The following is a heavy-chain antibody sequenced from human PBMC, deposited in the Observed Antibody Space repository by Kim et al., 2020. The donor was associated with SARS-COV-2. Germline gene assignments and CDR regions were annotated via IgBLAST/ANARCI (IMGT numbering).Heavy chain of an antibody. CDR2: IKSKTDGGTT. Sequence: GGSLRLSCAASGFTFSNAWMSWVRQAPGKGLEWVGRIKSKTDGGTTDYAAPVKGRFTISRDDSKNTLYLQMNSLKTEDTAVYYCTSLWESHYYYYGMDVWGQGTTVTVSS. CDR1: GFTFSNAW. CDR3: TSLWESHYYYYGMDV. J-gene: IGHJ6*02. D-gene: IGHD1-26*01. V-gene: IGHV3-15*01.